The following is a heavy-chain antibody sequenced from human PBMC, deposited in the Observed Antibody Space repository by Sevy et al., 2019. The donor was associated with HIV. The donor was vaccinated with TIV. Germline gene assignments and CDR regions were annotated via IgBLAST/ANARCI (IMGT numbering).Heavy chain of an antibody. CDR1: GYTLTEVS. J-gene: IGHJ4*02. CDR2: FDPEDGET. D-gene: IGHD3-22*01. CDR3: ATTKDYYDSSGCPFDY. V-gene: IGHV1-24*01. Sequence: ASVKVSCKVSGYTLTEVSMHWVRQAPGKGLEWMGSFDPEDGETIFAQKFQGRVTMTEDTSTDTAYMELSSLRSEDTAVYYCATTKDYYDSSGCPFDYWGQGTLFTVSS.